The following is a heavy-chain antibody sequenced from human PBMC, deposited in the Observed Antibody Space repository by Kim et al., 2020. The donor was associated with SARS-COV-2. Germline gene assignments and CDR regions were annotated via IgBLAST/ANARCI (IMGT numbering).Heavy chain of an antibody. V-gene: IGHV3-30*01. J-gene: IGHJ4*02. Sequence: DSVKGRFTISRDNSKNTLYLQMNSLRAEDTAVYYCARGDYGGNSVRRLDYWGQGTLVTVSS. D-gene: IGHD4-17*01. CDR3: ARGDYGGNSVRRLDY.